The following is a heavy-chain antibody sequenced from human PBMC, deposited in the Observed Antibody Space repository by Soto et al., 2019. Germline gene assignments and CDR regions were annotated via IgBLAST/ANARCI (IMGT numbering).Heavy chain of an antibody. CDR1: GGSIISYY. Sequence: SEALSLTCTVSGGSIISYYWSWIRQPPGKGLEWIGYIYYSGSTNYNPSLKSRVTISVDTSKNQFSLKLSSVTAADTAVYYCARGDYGDYYYYYMDVWGKGTTVTVSS. D-gene: IGHD4-17*01. CDR2: IYYSGST. J-gene: IGHJ6*03. V-gene: IGHV4-59*01. CDR3: ARGDYGDYYYYYMDV.